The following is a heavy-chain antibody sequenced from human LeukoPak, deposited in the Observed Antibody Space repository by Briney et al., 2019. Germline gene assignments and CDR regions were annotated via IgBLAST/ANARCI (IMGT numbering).Heavy chain of an antibody. J-gene: IGHJ3*02. CDR3: ARARGDAFDI. Sequence: SETLSLTXTVSGGSISSYYWSWIWQPPGKGLEWIGYIYYSGSTNYNPSLKSRVTISVDTSKNQFSLKLSSVTAADTAVYYCARARGDAFDIWGQGTMVTVSS. CDR1: GGSISSYY. V-gene: IGHV4-59*01. CDR2: IYYSGST.